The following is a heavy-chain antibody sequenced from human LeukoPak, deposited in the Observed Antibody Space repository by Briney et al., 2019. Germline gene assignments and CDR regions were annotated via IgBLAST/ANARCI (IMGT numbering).Heavy chain of an antibody. J-gene: IGHJ5*02. CDR2: INPSGGST. CDR3: ARAPGYCSGGSCLYNWFDP. V-gene: IGHV1-46*03. CDR1: GYTFTSYY. D-gene: IGHD2-15*01. Sequence: GASVKVSCKASGYTFTSYYMHWVRQAPGQGLEWMGIINPSGGSTSYAQKFQGRVTMTRDTSTSTVYMELSSLRSEDTAVYYCARAPGYCSGGSCLYNWFDPWGQGTLITVSS.